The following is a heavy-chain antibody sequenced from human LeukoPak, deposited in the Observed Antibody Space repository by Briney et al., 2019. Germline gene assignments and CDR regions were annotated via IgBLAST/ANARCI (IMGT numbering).Heavy chain of an antibody. CDR1: GFTFSSYA. CDR3: AKDNQYYYGSGSCFGP. D-gene: IGHD3-10*01. CDR2: ISYDGGYK. Sequence: HPGGSLRLSCSASGFTFSSYAMHWVRQAPGKGLEWVAVISYDGGYKYYADSVKGRFTISRDNAKNTLYLQMNSLRAEDTAVYYCAKDNQYYYGSGSCFGPWGQGTLVTVSS. J-gene: IGHJ5*02. V-gene: IGHV3-30*04.